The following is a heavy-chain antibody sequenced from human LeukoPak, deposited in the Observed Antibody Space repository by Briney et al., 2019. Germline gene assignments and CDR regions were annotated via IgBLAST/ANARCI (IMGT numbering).Heavy chain of an antibody. J-gene: IGHJ4*02. D-gene: IGHD2-2*01. Sequence: GGSLRLSCAASGFTFSGSVMHWVRQASGKGLEWVGRIRTKPNNYATSYAASVRGRFSISRDDSKNTAYLQMDSLKTEDTAVYYCTSDTRGHFDYWGQGSLVTVSS. V-gene: IGHV3-73*01. CDR3: TSDTRGHFDY. CDR1: GFTFSGSV. CDR2: IRTKPNNYAT.